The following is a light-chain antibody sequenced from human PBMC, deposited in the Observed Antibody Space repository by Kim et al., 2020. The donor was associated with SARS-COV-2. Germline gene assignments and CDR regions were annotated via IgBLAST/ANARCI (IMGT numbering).Light chain of an antibody. J-gene: IGKJ5*01. CDR3: QQYNSWPPIG. Sequence: PEESATPPYRASPSDGSHLGWHQETRGQAPRLRIYDTSTRATDVPARFSGSGSGSEFTLTSSGLQSEDFAVYYCQQYNSWPPIGIGRGTRVE. V-gene: IGKV3-15*01. CDR2: DTS. CDR1: PSDGSH.